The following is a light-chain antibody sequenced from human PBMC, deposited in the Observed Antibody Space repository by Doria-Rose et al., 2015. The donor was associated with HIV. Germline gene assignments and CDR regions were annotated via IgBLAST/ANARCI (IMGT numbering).Light chain of an antibody. Sequence: TQSPGTLSLSPGERATLSCSVSQSVSSSELGWYQQIPGQAPRLLIYDVSTRATGIPDRFSGSGSGTDFTLAISRLEPEDFAVYYCQQYVSSPLTFGGGTKVEIK. CDR3: QQYVSSPLT. CDR2: DVS. J-gene: IGKJ4*01. CDR1: QSVSSSE. V-gene: IGKV3-20*01.